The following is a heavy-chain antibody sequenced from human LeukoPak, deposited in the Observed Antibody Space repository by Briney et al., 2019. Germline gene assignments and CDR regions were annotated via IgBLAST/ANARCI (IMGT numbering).Heavy chain of an antibody. Sequence: SETLSLTCTVSGGSISSYYWSWIRQPAGKGLEWIGRIYSSGSTNYNPSLKSRVTISVDTSKNQFSLKLSSVTAADTAVYYCARGARSRDGYNYVYWGQGTLVTVSS. CDR3: ARGARSRDGYNYVY. D-gene: IGHD5-12*01. CDR2: IYSSGST. CDR1: GGSISSYY. J-gene: IGHJ4*02. V-gene: IGHV4-4*07.